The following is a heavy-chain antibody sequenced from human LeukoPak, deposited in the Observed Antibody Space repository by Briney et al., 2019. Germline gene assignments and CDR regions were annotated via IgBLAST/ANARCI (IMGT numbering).Heavy chain of an antibody. V-gene: IGHV3-21*01. Sequence: GGSLRLSCAASGFTFSSYSMNWVRQAPGKGLEWVSSITSSSSYIYYADSVKGRFTISRDNAKNSLYLQMNSLRAEDTAVYYCARASNYGGGFDYWGQGTLVTVSS. CDR2: ITSSSSYI. D-gene: IGHD4-11*01. CDR3: ARASNYGGGFDY. CDR1: GFTFSSYS. J-gene: IGHJ4*02.